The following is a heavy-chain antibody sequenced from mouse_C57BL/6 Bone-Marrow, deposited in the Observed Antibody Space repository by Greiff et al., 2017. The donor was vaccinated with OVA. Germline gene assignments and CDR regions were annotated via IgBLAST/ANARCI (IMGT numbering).Heavy chain of an antibody. V-gene: IGHV5-9*01. Sequence: EVQLVESGGGLVKPGGSLKLSCAASGFTFSSYTMSWVRQTPEKRLEWVATISGGGDNTYYPDSVKGRFTISRDNAKNTLYLQMSSLRSEDTALYYCARSFAYWGQGTLVTVSA. CDR1: GFTFSSYT. J-gene: IGHJ3*01. CDR2: ISGGGDNT. CDR3: ARSFAY.